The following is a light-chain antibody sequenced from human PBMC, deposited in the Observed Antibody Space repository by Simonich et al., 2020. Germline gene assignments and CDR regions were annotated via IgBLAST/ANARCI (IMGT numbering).Light chain of an antibody. CDR2: DAS. Sequence: AIQLTQSPSSLSASVGDRVTITCRASHGISSALAWYQHKPGEAPKLLIYDASSLESGVPSRFSGSGSGTDFTLTISSLQPEDFATYYCQQFNSYPLTFGGGTKVEIK. V-gene: IGKV1-13*02. J-gene: IGKJ4*01. CDR3: QQFNSYPLT. CDR1: HGISSA.